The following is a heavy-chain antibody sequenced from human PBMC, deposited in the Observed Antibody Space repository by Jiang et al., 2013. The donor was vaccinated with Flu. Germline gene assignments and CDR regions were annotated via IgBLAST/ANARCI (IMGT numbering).Heavy chain of an antibody. CDR3: ATFLGATRPGRTYNWFDP. J-gene: IGHJ5*02. CDR1: GYRFSNYW. Sequence: VKKPGESLKISCKGSGYRFSNYWIGWVRQMPGKGLEWMGIIYPGDSDIRYSPSFQGQVTFSADKSISTAYLQWSSLKASDTAMYYCATFLGATRPGRTYNWFDPWGQGTLVTVSS. V-gene: IGHV5-51*01. D-gene: IGHD1-26*01. CDR2: IYPGDSDI.